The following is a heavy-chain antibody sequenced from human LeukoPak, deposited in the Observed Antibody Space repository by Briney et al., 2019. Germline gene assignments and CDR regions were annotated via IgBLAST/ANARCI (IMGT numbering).Heavy chain of an antibody. CDR1: VGSPSSSLYS. Sequence: SETLSHTCTLPVGSPSSSLYSYARFPESPGKGLDSFRRFSSTGNTYYNPSIKSPVTISVDTSQQPFSFHLSSLTAADTAVYYCAARYSRTYYWHSCGQGSLVTVSS. J-gene: IGHJ4*02. CDR3: AARYSRTYYWHS. D-gene: IGHD1-26*01. CDR2: FSSTGNT. V-gene: IGHV4-39*01.